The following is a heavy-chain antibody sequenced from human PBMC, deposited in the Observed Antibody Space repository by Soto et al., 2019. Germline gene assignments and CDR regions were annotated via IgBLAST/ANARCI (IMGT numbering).Heavy chain of an antibody. V-gene: IGHV4-4*02. CDR3: ARCTFIGRSTRNWFDP. CDR2: IYHNGST. Sequence: QVHLEESGPGLVRPSGTLSLTCNVSGVPISTYDWWSLGRPPPGKGVWWSGVIYHNGSTNYNPSLNGLVSLAGDTTKNHFSLNLQSLAAAGTAVYYCARCTFIGRSTRNWFDPWGQGTQVIVSS. J-gene: IGHJ5*02. D-gene: IGHD3-16*02. CDR1: GVPISTYDW.